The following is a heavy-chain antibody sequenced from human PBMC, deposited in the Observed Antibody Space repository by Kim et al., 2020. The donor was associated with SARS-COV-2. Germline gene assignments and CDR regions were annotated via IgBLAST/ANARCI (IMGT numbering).Heavy chain of an antibody. V-gene: IGHV3-30-3*01. J-gene: IGHJ4*02. D-gene: IGHD4-17*01. CDR3: ARDDGGATVTTGDFDY. CDR1: GFTFSSYA. CDR2: ISYDGSNK. Sequence: GGSLRLSCAASGFTFSSYAMHWVRQAPGKGLEWVAVISYDGSNKYYADSVKGRFTISRDNSKNTLYLQMNSLRAEDTAVYYCARDDGGATVTTGDFDYWGQGTLVTVSS.